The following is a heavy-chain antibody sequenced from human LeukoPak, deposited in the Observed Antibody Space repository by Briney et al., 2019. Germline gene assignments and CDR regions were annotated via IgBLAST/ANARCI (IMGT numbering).Heavy chain of an antibody. Sequence: SVRVSCKASGGTFSSYAISWVRQAPGQGLEWMGGIIPIFGTANYAQKFQGRVTITADESTSTAYMELSSLRSEDTAVYYCAREGYSGYDSGYWGQGTLVTVSS. CDR1: GGTFSSYA. J-gene: IGHJ4*02. CDR3: AREGYSGYDSGY. CDR2: IIPIFGTA. D-gene: IGHD5-12*01. V-gene: IGHV1-69*13.